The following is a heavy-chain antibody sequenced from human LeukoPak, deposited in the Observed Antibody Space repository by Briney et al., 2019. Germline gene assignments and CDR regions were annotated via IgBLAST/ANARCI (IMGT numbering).Heavy chain of an antibody. CDR1: GYTFTGYY. D-gene: IGHD2-8*01. Sequence: ASVKVSCKASGYTFTGYYIHWVRQAPGQGLEWMGWINPNSGDTNYAQKFQGRVTMTRDTSISTAYMELSRLRSDDTAVYYCARVGMVRTTHAFFDHWGQGTLVTVSS. CDR3: ARVGMVRTTHAFFDH. V-gene: IGHV1-2*02. J-gene: IGHJ4*02. CDR2: INPNSGDT.